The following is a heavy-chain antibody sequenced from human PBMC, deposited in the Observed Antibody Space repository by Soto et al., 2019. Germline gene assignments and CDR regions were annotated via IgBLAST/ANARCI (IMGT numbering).Heavy chain of an antibody. CDR1: GDSINNKNW. CDR2: IYHTGRS. Sequence: PSETLSLTCSVSGDSINNKNWWTWLRQPPGKRLEWIGDIYHTGRSSYNPSLTSRVTMSVDKSKNQFSLRLTSVTAADSAVYYYARLGAYCQPLDPWGPGTLVTVSS. J-gene: IGHJ5*02. CDR3: ARLGAYCQPLDP. D-gene: IGHD2-21*01. V-gene: IGHV4-4*02.